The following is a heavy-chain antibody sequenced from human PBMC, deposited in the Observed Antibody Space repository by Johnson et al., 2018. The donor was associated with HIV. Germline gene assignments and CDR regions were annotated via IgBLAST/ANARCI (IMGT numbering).Heavy chain of an antibody. D-gene: IGHD1-26*01. Sequence: VQLVESGGGLVQPGGSLRLSCAASGFTFSSYWMGWVRQAPGKGLEWVANIKQDGSEKYYVDSLKGRFTISRDNAKNSLYLQMNSLRAEDTAVYYCATVGGGSFHAFDIWGQGTMVTVSS. CDR3: ATVGGGSFHAFDI. J-gene: IGHJ3*02. V-gene: IGHV3-7*05. CDR2: IKQDGSEK. CDR1: GFTFSSYW.